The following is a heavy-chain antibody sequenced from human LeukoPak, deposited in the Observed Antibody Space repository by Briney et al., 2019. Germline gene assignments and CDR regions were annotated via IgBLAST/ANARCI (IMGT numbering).Heavy chain of an antibody. CDR3: ARGPLGGRGIQLWLSY. V-gene: IGHV1-8*01. Sequence: ASVKVSCKASGYTFTSYDINWVRQATGQGLEWMGWMNPNSGNTGYAQKFQGRVTMTRNTSISTAYMEQSSLRSEDTAVYYCARGPLGGRGIQLWLSYWGQGTLVTVSS. J-gene: IGHJ4*02. CDR1: GYTFTSYD. CDR2: MNPNSGNT. D-gene: IGHD5-18*01.